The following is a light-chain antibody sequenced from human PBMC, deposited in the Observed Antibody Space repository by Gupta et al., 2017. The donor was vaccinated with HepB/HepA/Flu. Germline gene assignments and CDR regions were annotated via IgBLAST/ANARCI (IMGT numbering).Light chain of an antibody. J-gene: IGLJ3*02. CDR3: AAWDDSLNGSWV. CDR1: SSNIGSNT. V-gene: IGLV1-44*01. Sequence: QSVLTQPPSASGTPGQRVTISCSGSSSNIGSNTVNWYQQPPGTAPKLLIYSNNQRPSGVPDRFSGSKSGTSASLAISGLQSEDEADYYCAAWDDSLNGSWVFGGGTKLTVL. CDR2: SNN.